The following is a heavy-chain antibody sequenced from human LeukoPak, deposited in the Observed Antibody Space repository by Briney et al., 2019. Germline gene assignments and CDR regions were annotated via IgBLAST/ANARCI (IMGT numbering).Heavy chain of an antibody. Sequence: GGSLRLSCAASGFTFSSYAMSWVRQAPGKGLEWVSAISGSGGSTYYADSVKGWFTISRDNSKNTLYLQMNSLRAEDTAVYYCAKGINDILRYFDYWGQGTLVTVSS. D-gene: IGHD3-9*01. CDR1: GFTFSSYA. J-gene: IGHJ4*02. V-gene: IGHV3-23*01. CDR2: ISGSGGST. CDR3: AKGINDILRYFDY.